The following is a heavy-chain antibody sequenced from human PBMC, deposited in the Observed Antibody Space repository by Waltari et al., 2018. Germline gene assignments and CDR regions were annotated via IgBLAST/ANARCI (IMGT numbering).Heavy chain of an antibody. CDR1: GFSLSTSGVG. CDR2: IYWNDDK. D-gene: IGHD6-13*01. Sequence: QITLKESGPTLVKPTQTLTLTCTFSGFSLSTSGVGVGWIRQPPGKALEWLALIYWNDDKRYSPSLKSRLTITKDTSKNQVVLTMTNMDPVDTATYYCAHSKSSSWPYDAFDIWGQGTMVTVSS. CDR3: AHSKSSSWPYDAFDI. J-gene: IGHJ3*02. V-gene: IGHV2-5*01.